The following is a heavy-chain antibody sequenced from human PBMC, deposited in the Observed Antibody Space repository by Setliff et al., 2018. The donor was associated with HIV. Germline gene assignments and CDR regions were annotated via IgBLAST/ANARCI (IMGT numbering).Heavy chain of an antibody. CDR2: IYFTGPT. CDR3: ARGNNDYVYLDY. V-gene: IGHV4-59*01. D-gene: IGHD3-16*01. J-gene: IGHJ4*02. CDR1: NGSIGTYY. Sequence: PSETLSLTCTVSNGSIGTYYWTWIRQPPGKGMEYIGYIYFTGPTKFNTSLKSRVTLSVDTSKKQFSLKLSSVTAADTAVYYCARGNNDYVYLDYWGQGALVTVSS.